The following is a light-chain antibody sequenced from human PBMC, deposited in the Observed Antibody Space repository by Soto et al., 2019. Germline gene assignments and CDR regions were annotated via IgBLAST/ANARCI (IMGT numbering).Light chain of an antibody. CDR2: DVS. Sequence: QSALTQPRSVSGSPGQSVTISCTGTSTNVGSYNFVSWYQQHPGKAPKFMIYDVSRRPSGVPDRFSGSRSGNTASLTISGLQAEDEADYYCCSYAGSYTLIFGGGTKVIVL. J-gene: IGLJ2*01. V-gene: IGLV2-11*01. CDR3: CSYAGSYTLI. CDR1: STNVGSYNF.